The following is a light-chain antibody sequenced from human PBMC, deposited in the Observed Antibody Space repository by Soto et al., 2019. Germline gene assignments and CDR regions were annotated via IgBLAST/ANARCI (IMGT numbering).Light chain of an antibody. J-gene: IGKJ1*01. CDR1: QSIGRF. V-gene: IGKV1-5*01. CDR3: QQCYMGWT. Sequence: EIQMTKSPSTLAASVGDRGTITCRASQSIGRFLAWYQHQPGKAPKLLIYDASTLESGVPSRFSGTGSGTEFTFSITSLQPEDFGTYYCQQCYMGWTFGQGTKVDTK. CDR2: DAS.